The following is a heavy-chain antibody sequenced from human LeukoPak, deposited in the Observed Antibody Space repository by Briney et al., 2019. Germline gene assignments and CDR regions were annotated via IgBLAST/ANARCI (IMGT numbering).Heavy chain of an antibody. Sequence: GSVKVSCKASGYTFTSYGISWVRQAPGQGLEWMGWISAYNGNTNYAQKLQGRVTMTTDTSTSTAYMELRSLRSDDTAVYYCARDLFPGVINWFDPWGQGTLVTVSS. J-gene: IGHJ5*02. D-gene: IGHD2/OR15-2a*01. CDR3: ARDLFPGVINWFDP. V-gene: IGHV1-18*01. CDR1: GYTFTSYG. CDR2: ISAYNGNT.